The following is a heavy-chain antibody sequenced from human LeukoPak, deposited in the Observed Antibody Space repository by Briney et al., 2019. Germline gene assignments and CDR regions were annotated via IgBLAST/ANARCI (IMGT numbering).Heavy chain of an antibody. CDR1: GYTFTGYY. J-gene: IGHJ4*02. CDR2: INPSGGST. Sequence: ASVKVSCKASGYTFTGYYMHWVRQAPGQGLEWMGIINPSGGSTTYAQKFRGRLTMTRDMSTSTVYMELSSLRSEDTAVYYCARGSRPVYNLLTGKRYFDYWGQGTLLTVSS. D-gene: IGHD3-9*01. V-gene: IGHV1-46*01. CDR3: ARGSRPVYNLLTGKRYFDY.